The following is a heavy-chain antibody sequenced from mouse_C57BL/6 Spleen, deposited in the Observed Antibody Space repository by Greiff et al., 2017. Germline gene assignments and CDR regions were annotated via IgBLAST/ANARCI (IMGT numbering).Heavy chain of an antibody. CDR3: ARDYYGSRFAY. V-gene: IGHV1-52*01. CDR2: IDPSDSET. J-gene: IGHJ3*01. D-gene: IGHD1-1*01. CDR1: GYTFTSYW. Sequence: VQLQQPGAELVRPGSSVKLSCKASGYTFTSYWMHWVKQRPIQGLEWIGNIDPSDSETHYNQKFKDKATLTVDKSSSTAYMQLSSLTSEDSAVCYCARDYYGSRFAYWGQGALVTSTA.